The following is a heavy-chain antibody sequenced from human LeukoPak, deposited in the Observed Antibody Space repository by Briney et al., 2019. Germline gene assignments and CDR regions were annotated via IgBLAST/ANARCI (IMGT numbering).Heavy chain of an antibody. CDR1: GGSFSGYY. CDR2: INHSGST. V-gene: IGHV4-34*01. J-gene: IGHJ5*02. Sequence: SETLSLTCAVYGGSFSGYYWSWIRQPPGKGLEWIGEINHSGSTNYNPSLKSRVTISVDTSKNQFSLKLSSVTAADTAVYYCARQGSTMVRGNWFDPWGQGTLVTVSS. CDR3: ARQGSTMVRGNWFDP. D-gene: IGHD3-10*01.